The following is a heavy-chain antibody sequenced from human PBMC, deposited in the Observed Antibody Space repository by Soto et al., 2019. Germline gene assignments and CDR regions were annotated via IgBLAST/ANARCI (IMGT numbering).Heavy chain of an antibody. D-gene: IGHD3-3*01. Sequence: QVQLVQSGGEVKKPGASVKVSCKASGYTFSNYGVSWVRQAPGQGLEWMGWITAYNCKTNYAHNVEGIVAMTIDTSTSTAYMELRSLRSDDTAVYYCARQHNDLWSDSPDFDYWGQGTLVTVSA. CDR2: ITAYNCKT. CDR1: GYTFSNYG. CDR3: ARQHNDLWSDSPDFDY. J-gene: IGHJ4*02. V-gene: IGHV1-18*04.